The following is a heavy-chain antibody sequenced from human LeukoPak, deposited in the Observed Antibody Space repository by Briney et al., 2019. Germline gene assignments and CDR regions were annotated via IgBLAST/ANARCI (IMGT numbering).Heavy chain of an antibody. CDR2: INHSGST. V-gene: IGHV4-34*01. J-gene: IGHJ6*02. D-gene: IGHD3-16*02. CDR3: AREKLSRRYSTIGGMDV. CDR1: GGSFSGYY. Sequence: SETLSLTCAVHGGSFSGYYWSWIRQPPGKGPEWIGEINHSGSTNYNPSLKSRVTISVDTSKNQFSLKLSSVTAADTAVYYCAREKLSRRYSTIGGMDVWGQGTTVTVSS.